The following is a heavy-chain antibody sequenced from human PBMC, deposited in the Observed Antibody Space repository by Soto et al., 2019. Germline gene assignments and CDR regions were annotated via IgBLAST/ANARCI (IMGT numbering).Heavy chain of an antibody. V-gene: IGHV4-31*03. J-gene: IGHJ4*02. Sequence: SETLSLTCTVSGGSFNSGGYYWSWIRQHPGKGLEWLGYIDHSGYTFYNPSLQSRIILSMDTSKNQFSLKLSSATAADTAVYFCARKQAGFFYGIDYWGQGTLVTVSS. CDR1: GGSFNSGGYY. D-gene: IGHD3-3*01. CDR3: ARKQAGFFYGIDY. CDR2: IDHSGYT.